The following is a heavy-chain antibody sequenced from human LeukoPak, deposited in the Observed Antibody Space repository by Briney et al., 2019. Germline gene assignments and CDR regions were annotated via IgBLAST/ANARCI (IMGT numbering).Heavy chain of an antibody. CDR3: ARGPPIDYYDSSGYYYVFDY. J-gene: IGHJ4*02. CDR1: GGSFSGYY. D-gene: IGHD3-22*01. V-gene: IGHV4-34*01. Sequence: PSETLSLTCAVYGGSFSGYYWSWIRQPPGKGLEWIGEINHSGSTNYNPSLKSRVTISVDTSKNQFSLKLSSVTDADTAVYYCARGPPIDYYDSSGYYYVFDYWGQGTLVTVSS. CDR2: INHSGST.